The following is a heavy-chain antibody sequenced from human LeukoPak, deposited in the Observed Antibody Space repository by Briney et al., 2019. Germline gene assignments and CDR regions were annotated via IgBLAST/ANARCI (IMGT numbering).Heavy chain of an antibody. CDR1: GGSISSSSYY. Sequence: SETLSLTCTVSGGSISSSSYYWGWIRQPPGKGLEWIGSIYYSGSTYYNPSLKSRVTISVDTSKNQFSLKLSSVTAADTAVYYCARPPKGDDAFDIWGQGTMVTVSS. CDR2: IYYSGST. J-gene: IGHJ3*02. V-gene: IGHV4-39*01. D-gene: IGHD3-16*01. CDR3: ARPPKGDDAFDI.